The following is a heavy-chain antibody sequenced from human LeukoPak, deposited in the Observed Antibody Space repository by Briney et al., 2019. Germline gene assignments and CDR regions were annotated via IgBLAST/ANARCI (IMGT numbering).Heavy chain of an antibody. Sequence: SETLSLTCSVSGGSLSTSVFYWGWIRQPPGKGLEWIASMYYTGNTFYNPILKSRVTISVDTSKTQFSLMLSSVTAADTAVYYCARRPGSYETGHGDDYWGQGTLVTVSS. CDR2: MYYTGNT. V-gene: IGHV4-39*01. D-gene: IGHD1-14*01. CDR3: ARRPGSYETGHGDDY. J-gene: IGHJ4*02. CDR1: GGSLSTSVFY.